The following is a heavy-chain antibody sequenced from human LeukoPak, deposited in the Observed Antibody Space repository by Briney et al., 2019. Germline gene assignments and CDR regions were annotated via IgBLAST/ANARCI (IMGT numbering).Heavy chain of an antibody. CDR3: ARVRELGYCSSTSCLHYYYMDV. CDR2: ISSSSSTI. J-gene: IGHJ6*03. Sequence: PGGSLRLSCAASGFTFSSYEMNWVRQAPGKGLEWVSYISSSSSTIYYADSVKGRFTISRDNAKNSLYLQMNSLRAEDTAVYYCARVRELGYCSSTSCLHYYYMDVWGKGTTVTVSS. D-gene: IGHD2-2*01. CDR1: GFTFSSYE. V-gene: IGHV3-48*01.